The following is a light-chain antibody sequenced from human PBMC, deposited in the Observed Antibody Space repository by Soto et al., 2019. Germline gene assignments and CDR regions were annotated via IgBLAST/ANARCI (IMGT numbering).Light chain of an antibody. CDR3: QQRRDWPLT. V-gene: IGKV3-11*01. J-gene: IGKJ4*01. CDR1: QSVGYY. Sequence: EIVLTQSPAILSLSPGERATLSCRASQSVGYYLAWYQQKPGQAPRLLIYDASNRATGIPARFSGTGSGTDFALTISSLEPEDFAVYYCQQRRDWPLTFGGGTKVEIK. CDR2: DAS.